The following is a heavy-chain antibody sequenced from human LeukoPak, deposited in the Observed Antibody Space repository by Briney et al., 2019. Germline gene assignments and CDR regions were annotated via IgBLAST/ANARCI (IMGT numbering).Heavy chain of an antibody. Sequence: SETLSLTCTVSGGSISRYYWSWIRQPPGKGLEWIGYIYYSGSTNYNPSLKSRVTISVDTSKNQFSLKLSSVTAADTAVYYCARFLLDAFDIWGQGTMVTVSS. CDR3: ARFLLDAFDI. J-gene: IGHJ3*02. V-gene: IGHV4-59*01. CDR2: IYYSGST. CDR1: GGSISRYY.